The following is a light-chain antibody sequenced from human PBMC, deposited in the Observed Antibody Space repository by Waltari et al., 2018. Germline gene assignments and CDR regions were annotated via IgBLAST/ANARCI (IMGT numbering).Light chain of an antibody. V-gene: IGKV1-39*01. CDR1: QTISSY. CDR3: QQTYSTPRT. CDR2: AAS. Sequence: DIQMTQSPSSLSASVGDRVSITCRTSQTISSYLNWYKQKPGKAPNLLIYAASSLQSGVPSMFSGSGYGTDFTLTISSLQSEDFATYYCQQTYSTPRTFGQGTKVEVK. J-gene: IGKJ1*01.